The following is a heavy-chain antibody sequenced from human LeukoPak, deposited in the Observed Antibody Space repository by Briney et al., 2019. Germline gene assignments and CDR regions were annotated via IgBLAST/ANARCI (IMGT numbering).Heavy chain of an antibody. CDR2: IYTSGST. Sequence: SQTLSLTCTVSGGSISSGSYNWSWIRQPAGKGLEWIGRIYTSGSTNYNPSLKSRVTISVDTSKNQFSLKLSSVTAADTAVYYCARESGYCSSTSCYTFDYWGQGTLVTVSS. V-gene: IGHV4-61*02. D-gene: IGHD2-2*02. CDR3: ARESGYCSSTSCYTFDY. CDR1: GGSISSGSYN. J-gene: IGHJ4*02.